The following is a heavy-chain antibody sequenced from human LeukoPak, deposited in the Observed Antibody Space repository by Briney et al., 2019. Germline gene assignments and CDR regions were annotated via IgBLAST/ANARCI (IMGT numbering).Heavy chain of an antibody. CDR1: GGTFSSYA. Sequence: ASVKVSCKASGGTFSSYAISWVRQAPGQGLEWMGGIIPIFGTANYAQKFQGRVTITADESTSTAYMELSSLRSEDTAVYYCARVGSSSPPNLPYYYYGMDVWGQGTTVTVSS. V-gene: IGHV1-69*13. D-gene: IGHD6-6*01. CDR3: ARVGSSSPPNLPYYYYGMDV. J-gene: IGHJ6*02. CDR2: IIPIFGTA.